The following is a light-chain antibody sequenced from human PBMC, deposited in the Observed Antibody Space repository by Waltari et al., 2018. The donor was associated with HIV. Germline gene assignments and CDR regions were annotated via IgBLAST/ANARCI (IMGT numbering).Light chain of an antibody. J-gene: IGLJ2*01. CDR2: DNN. CDR3: GAWDSSLNDDGV. CDR1: SSNIGKNS. V-gene: IGLV1-51*01. Sequence: QSVLTQPHSVSAAPGQNVIISCSGSSSNIGKNSVSWYQQLPGTAPKLLIYDNNKRPSGIPDRFSGSKSGTSATLVIIGLQTGDEADYYCGAWDSSLNDDGVFGGGTKLTVL.